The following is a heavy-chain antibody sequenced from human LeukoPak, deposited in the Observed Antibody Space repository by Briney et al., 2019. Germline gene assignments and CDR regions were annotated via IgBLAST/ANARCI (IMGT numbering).Heavy chain of an antibody. CDR1: GYSFTSYW. J-gene: IGHJ6*02. D-gene: IGHD1-26*01. CDR3: AMVGVPGRSCMDV. Sequence: GESLKISCKGSGYSFTSYWIGWVRQMPGKGLGWMGIIYPGDSDTRYSPSFQGQVTISADKSISTAYLQWSSLNASDTAMNYCAMVGVPGRSCMDVWGQGTTVTVSS. V-gene: IGHV5-51*01. CDR2: IYPGDSDT.